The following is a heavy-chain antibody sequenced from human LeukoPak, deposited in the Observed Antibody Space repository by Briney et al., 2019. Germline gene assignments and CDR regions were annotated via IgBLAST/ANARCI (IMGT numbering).Heavy chain of an antibody. CDR3: ARDDYSVSKGMDV. D-gene: IGHD5/OR15-5a*01. CDR2: MKQDGGEK. J-gene: IGHJ6*04. Sequence: PGGSLRLSCVASGFTFTNYWMTWVRQAPGKGLEWVANMKQDGGEKYYVDSVKGRFTISRDNAKNSLYLQMNSLRAEDTAVYYCARDDYSVSKGMDVWGKGTTVTISS. CDR1: GFTFTNYW. V-gene: IGHV3-7*01.